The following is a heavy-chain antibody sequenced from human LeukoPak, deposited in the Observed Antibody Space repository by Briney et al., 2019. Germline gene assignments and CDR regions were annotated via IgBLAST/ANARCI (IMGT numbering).Heavy chain of an antibody. D-gene: IGHD1-26*01. CDR1: GGSISSSSHY. CDR3: ATTTIRLGY. V-gene: IGHV4-39*07. J-gene: IGHJ4*02. Sequence: PSETLSLTCTVSGGSISSSSHYWGWTRQPPGKGLEWIGSISNSGSTYYNPSLKSRVTISVDTSNNQFSLKLSSVTAADTAVYYCATTTIRLGYWGQGTLVTVSS. CDR2: ISNSGST.